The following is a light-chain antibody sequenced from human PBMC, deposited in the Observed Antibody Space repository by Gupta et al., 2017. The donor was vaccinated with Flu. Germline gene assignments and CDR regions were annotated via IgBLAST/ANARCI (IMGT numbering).Light chain of an antibody. Sequence: PSSLSASLGDRVTITCRASHNIKNYLNWYQHKSGRAPKLLIFAASTLQGGVPSRFSGSGSGTEFTLTITNLQPEDLATYFCQQSYSAPQTFGQGTPLEIK. J-gene: IGKJ2*01. V-gene: IGKV1-39*01. CDR2: AAS. CDR3: QQSYSAPQT. CDR1: HNIKNY.